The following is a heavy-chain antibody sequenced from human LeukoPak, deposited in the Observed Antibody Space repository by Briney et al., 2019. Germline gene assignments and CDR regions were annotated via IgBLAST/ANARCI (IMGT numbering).Heavy chain of an antibody. CDR3: ARADMATVFDF. CDR2: ISYSGST. D-gene: IGHD5-24*01. J-gene: IGHJ4*02. V-gene: IGHV4-31*03. Sequence: SKTLSLTCTVSGGSLSSGTDYWSWIRQHPGKGLEWIGYISYSGSTYYNPSLKTRLTISVDTSKNQSSLKLDSVAAADTAFYYCARADMATVFDFWGRGTLVTVSS. CDR1: GGSLSSGTDY.